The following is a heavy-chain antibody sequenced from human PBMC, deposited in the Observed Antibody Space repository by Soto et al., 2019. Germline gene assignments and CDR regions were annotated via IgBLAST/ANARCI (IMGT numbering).Heavy chain of an antibody. V-gene: IGHV4-30-4*01. J-gene: IGHJ5*02. D-gene: IGHD6-13*01. CDR3: ARGGAAAEYNWFDP. CDR2: IYYSGST. CDR1: GGSISSGDYY. Sequence: SETLSLTCTVSGGSISSGDYYWSWIRQPPGKGLECIGYIYYSGSTYYNPSLKSRVTISVDTSKNQFSLKLSSVTAADTAVYYCARGGAAAEYNWFDPWGQGTLVTVS.